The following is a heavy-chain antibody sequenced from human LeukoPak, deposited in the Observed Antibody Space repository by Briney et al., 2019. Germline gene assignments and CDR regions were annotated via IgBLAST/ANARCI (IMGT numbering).Heavy chain of an antibody. CDR1: GFTFSSYA. V-gene: IGHV3-30-3*01. Sequence: GRSLRLSCAASGFTFSSYAMHWVRQAPGKGLEWVAVISYDGSNKYYADSVKGRFTISRDNSKNTLYLQMNSLRAEDTAVYYCASEGIAAAGTHLDYWGQGTLVTVSS. CDR3: ASEGIAAAGTHLDY. J-gene: IGHJ4*02. D-gene: IGHD6-13*01. CDR2: ISYDGSNK.